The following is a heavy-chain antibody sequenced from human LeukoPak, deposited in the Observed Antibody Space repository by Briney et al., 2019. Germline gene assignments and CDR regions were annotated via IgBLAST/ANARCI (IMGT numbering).Heavy chain of an antibody. Sequence: GGSLRLSCAASGFMFSRYSMNWVRQAPGKGLEWVSSISSSSSYIYYADSVKGRFTISRDNAKNSLYLQMNSLRAEDTAVYYCAKGSGWEVSYYYYYMDVWGKGTTVTISS. CDR3: AKGSGWEVSYYYYYMDV. V-gene: IGHV3-21*01. CDR1: GFMFSRYS. J-gene: IGHJ6*03. D-gene: IGHD1-26*01. CDR2: ISSSSSYI.